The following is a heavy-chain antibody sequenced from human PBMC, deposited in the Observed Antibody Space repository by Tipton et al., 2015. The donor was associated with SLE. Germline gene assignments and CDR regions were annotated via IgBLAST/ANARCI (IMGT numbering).Heavy chain of an antibody. J-gene: IGHJ6*03. CDR1: GGSFSGYY. D-gene: IGHD3-10*01. CDR2: INHSGST. V-gene: IGHV4-34*01. Sequence: TLSLTCAVYGGSFSGYYWSWIRQPPGKGLEWIGEINHSGSTNYNPSLKSRVTISVDTSKNQFSLKLSSATAADTAVYYCARGREVPYYYYYYMDVWGKGTTVTVSS. CDR3: ARGREVPYYYYYYMDV.